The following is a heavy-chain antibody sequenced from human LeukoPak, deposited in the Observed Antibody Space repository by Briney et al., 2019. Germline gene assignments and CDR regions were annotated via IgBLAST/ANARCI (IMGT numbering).Heavy chain of an antibody. V-gene: IGHV3-48*02. CDR1: GFVFSNYN. CDR3: ARDQGFSSVWFTWFNP. D-gene: IGHD6-19*01. J-gene: IGHJ5*02. CDR2: ISSSSTTI. Sequence: PGGSLRLSCTASGFVFSNYNMNWVRQAPGKGLEWLGYISSSSTTIHYADFVKGRFTISRANAANTLYLQLNSLRDEDTAVYFCARDQGFSSVWFTWFNPWGQGTLVTVSS.